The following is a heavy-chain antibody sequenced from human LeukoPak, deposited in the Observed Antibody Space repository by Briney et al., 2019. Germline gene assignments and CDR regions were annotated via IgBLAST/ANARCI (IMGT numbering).Heavy chain of an antibody. CDR3: ARALSRMYSSSLRY. Sequence: ASVKVSCKASGYTFTDYYMHWVRQAPGQGLEWMGWINPNSGGTNYAQKFQGWVTMTRDTSISTAYMELSRLRSDDTAVYYCARALSRMYSSSLRYWGQGTLVTVSS. CDR1: GYTFTDYY. V-gene: IGHV1-2*04. J-gene: IGHJ4*02. D-gene: IGHD6-6*01. CDR2: INPNSGGT.